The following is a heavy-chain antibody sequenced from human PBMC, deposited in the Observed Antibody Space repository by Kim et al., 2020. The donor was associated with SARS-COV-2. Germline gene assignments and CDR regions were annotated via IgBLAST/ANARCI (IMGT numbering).Heavy chain of an antibody. Sequence: GGSLRLSCAASGFTFISYSMNWVRQAPGKGLEWVSSISSSSSYIYYADSVKGRFTISRDNAKNSLYLQMNSLRAEDTAVYYCARGEGLTGTFDYWGQGTLVTVSS. V-gene: IGHV3-21*01. CDR2: ISSSSSYI. CDR3: ARGEGLTGTFDY. D-gene: IGHD1-7*01. J-gene: IGHJ4*02. CDR1: GFTFISYS.